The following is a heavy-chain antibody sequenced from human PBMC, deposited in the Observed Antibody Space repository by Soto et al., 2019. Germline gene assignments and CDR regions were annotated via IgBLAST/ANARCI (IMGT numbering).Heavy chain of an antibody. CDR2: ISAYNGNT. CDR1: GYTFTSYG. D-gene: IGHD3-10*01. J-gene: IGHJ6*02. V-gene: IGHV1-18*01. Sequence: ASVKVSCKASGYTFTSYGISWVRQAPGQGLEWMGWISAYNGNTNYAQKLQGRVTMTTYTSTSTAYMELRSLRSDDTAVYYCARAPKSLVWFGELADYGMDVWGQGTTVTVS. CDR3: ARAPKSLVWFGELADYGMDV.